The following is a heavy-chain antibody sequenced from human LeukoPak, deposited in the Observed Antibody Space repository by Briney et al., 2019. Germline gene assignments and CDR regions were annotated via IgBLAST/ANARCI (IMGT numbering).Heavy chain of an antibody. CDR3: ARHLTRFYYGMDV. CDR2: INHSGST. V-gene: IGHV4-34*01. J-gene: IGHJ6*02. Sequence: SETLSLTCAVYGGSFSGYYWSWIRQPPGEGLEWIGEINHSGSTNYNPSLKSRVTISVDTSKNQFSLKLSSVTAADTAVYYCARHLTRFYYGMDVWGQGTTVTVSS. D-gene: IGHD3-16*01. CDR1: GGSFSGYY.